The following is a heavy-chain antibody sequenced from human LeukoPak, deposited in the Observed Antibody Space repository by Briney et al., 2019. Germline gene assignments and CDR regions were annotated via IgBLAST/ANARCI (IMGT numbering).Heavy chain of an antibody. CDR1: GFTLSSYE. Sequence: GGSLRLSCAVSGFTLSSYEMNWVREAPGKGLGWVSHISSSGSSIYYADSVMGRFTISRDNAKNSLYLQMNSLRAEDTAVYYCARGGYERSLANWGQGTLVTVSS. CDR3: ARGGYERSLAN. V-gene: IGHV3-48*03. D-gene: IGHD5-12*01. CDR2: ISSSGSSI. J-gene: IGHJ4*02.